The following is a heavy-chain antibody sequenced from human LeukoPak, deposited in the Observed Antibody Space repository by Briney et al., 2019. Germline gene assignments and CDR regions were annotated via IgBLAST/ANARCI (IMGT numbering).Heavy chain of an antibody. J-gene: IGHJ5*02. CDR1: GWSFNDYY. D-gene: IGHD2-2*01. Sequence: SGTLSLTCAVYGWSFNDYYWNWIRQPPGKGLEWIGEVNARGDTNYHPSLKSRVTISVDTSKNQFSLRLTSMIAADTAVYYCARGQVPAARGYNWFDPWGQGTLVTVSS. V-gene: IGHV4-34*01. CDR3: ARGQVPAARGYNWFDP. CDR2: VNARGDT.